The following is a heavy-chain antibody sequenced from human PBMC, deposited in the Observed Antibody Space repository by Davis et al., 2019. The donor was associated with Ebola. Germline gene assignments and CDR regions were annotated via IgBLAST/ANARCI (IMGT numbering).Heavy chain of an antibody. CDR2: INPNSGGT. V-gene: IGHV1-2*04. J-gene: IGHJ4*02. Sequence: AASVKVSRKASGYTFTGYYMHWVRQAPGQGLEWMGWINPNSGGTNYAQKFQGWVTMTTDTSTSTAYMELRSLRSDDTAVYYCARDRVTTVTQRYFDYWGQGTLVTVSS. D-gene: IGHD4-17*01. CDR1: GYTFTGYY. CDR3: ARDRVTTVTQRYFDY.